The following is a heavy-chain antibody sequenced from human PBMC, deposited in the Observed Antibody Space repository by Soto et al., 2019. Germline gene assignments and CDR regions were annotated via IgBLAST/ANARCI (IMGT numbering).Heavy chain of an antibody. Sequence: EVQLVESGGGLVQPGGSLRLSCAASGFTFSSYAMHWVRPAPGKGLVYVSAISSHGGSTDYANSVKGRFTISRDNSKNTTYLKMGSLRAEEMAVYYCARGPGYYFDCRGQGTLVTVSS. CDR1: GFTFSSYA. J-gene: IGHJ4*02. V-gene: IGHV3-64*01. CDR3: ARGPGYYFDC. CDR2: ISSHGGST.